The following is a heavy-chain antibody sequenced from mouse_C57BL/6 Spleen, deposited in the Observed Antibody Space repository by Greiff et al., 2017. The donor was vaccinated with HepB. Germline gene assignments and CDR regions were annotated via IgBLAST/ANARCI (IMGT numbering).Heavy chain of an antibody. V-gene: IGHV1-55*01. CDR3: ARSIITTVVAPDY. CDR1: GYTFTSYW. Sequence: QVQLQQPGAELVKPGASVKMSCKASGYTFTSYWITWVKQRPGQGLEWIGDIYPGSGSTNYNEKFKSKATLTVDKSSSTAYMQLSSLTSEDSAVYYCARSIITTVVAPDYWGQGTTLTVSS. J-gene: IGHJ2*01. D-gene: IGHD1-1*01. CDR2: IYPGSGST.